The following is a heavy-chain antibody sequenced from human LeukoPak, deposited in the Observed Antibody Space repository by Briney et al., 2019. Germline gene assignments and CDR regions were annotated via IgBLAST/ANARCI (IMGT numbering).Heavy chain of an antibody. CDR1: GFTFSSYG. CDR3: AREHPHADIAAAGTNEDYYFDY. CDR2: IWYDGSNK. V-gene: IGHV3-33*01. D-gene: IGHD6-13*01. J-gene: IGHJ4*02. Sequence: GGSLRLSCAASGFTFSSYGMHWVRQAPGKGLEWVAVIWYDGSNKYYADSVKGRFTISRDNSKNTLYLQMNSLRAEDTAVYYRAREHPHADIAAAGTNEDYYFDYWGQGTLVTVSS.